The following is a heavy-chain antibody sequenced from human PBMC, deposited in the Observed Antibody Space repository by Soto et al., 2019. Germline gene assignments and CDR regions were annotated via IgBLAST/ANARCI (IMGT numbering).Heavy chain of an antibody. Sequence: GGSLILSCAASGFTFDDYTMHWVRQAPGKGLEWVSLISWDGGSTYYADSVKGRFTISRDNSKNSLYLQMNSLRTEDTALYYCATVSGLNWFDPWGQGTLVTVSS. CDR3: ATVSGLNWFDP. J-gene: IGHJ5*02. CDR2: ISWDGGST. V-gene: IGHV3-43*01. D-gene: IGHD3-16*01. CDR1: GFTFDDYT.